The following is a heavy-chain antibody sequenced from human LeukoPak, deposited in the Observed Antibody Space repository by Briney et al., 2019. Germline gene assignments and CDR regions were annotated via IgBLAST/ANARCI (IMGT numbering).Heavy chain of an antibody. V-gene: IGHV3-30-3*01. CDR3: ARDVDQAAAPPERFDY. D-gene: IGHD6-6*01. J-gene: IGHJ4*02. CDR1: GFTFSSYA. Sequence: GGSLRLSCAASGFTFSSYAMHWVRQAPGNGLEWVAVISYDGSNKYYADSVKGRFTISRDNSKNTLYLQMNSLRAEDTAVYYCARDVDQAAAPPERFDYWGQGTLVTVSS. CDR2: ISYDGSNK.